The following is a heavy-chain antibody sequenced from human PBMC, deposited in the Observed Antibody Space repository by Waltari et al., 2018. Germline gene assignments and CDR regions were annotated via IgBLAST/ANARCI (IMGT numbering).Heavy chain of an antibody. Sequence: QVQLQESGPGLVKPSETLSLTCTVSGGSISSYYWSWIRQPAGKGLEWIGRIYTSGSTNYNPSLKSRVTMSVDTSKNQFSLKLSSVTAADTAVYYCARVGDSGYDPHDAFDIWGQGTMVTVSS. CDR2: IYTSGST. J-gene: IGHJ3*02. D-gene: IGHD5-12*01. CDR1: GGSISSYY. CDR3: ARVGDSGYDPHDAFDI. V-gene: IGHV4-4*07.